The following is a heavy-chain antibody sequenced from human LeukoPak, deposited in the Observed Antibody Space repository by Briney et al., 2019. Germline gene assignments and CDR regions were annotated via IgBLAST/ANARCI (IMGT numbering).Heavy chain of an antibody. D-gene: IGHD2-2*02. V-gene: IGHV4-59*01. CDR3: ARGRGYCSSTSCYNDAFDI. CDR1: GGFNTHYY. CDR2: IYHSGST. J-gene: IGHJ3*02. Sequence: SETLSLTCSVSGGFNTHYYWSWIRQPPGKGLEWIGYIYHSGSTKYNPSLKSRVTISVDTSKNHFSLKLSSVTAADTAVYYCARGRGYCSSTSCYNDAFDIWGQGTMVTVSS.